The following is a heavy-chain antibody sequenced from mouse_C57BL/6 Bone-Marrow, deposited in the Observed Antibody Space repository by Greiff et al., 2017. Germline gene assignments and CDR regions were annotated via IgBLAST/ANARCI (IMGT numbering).Heavy chain of an antibody. V-gene: IGHV10-1*01. Sequence: EVQGVESGGGLVQPKGSLKLSCAASGFSFNTYAMNWVRQAPGKGLEWVARIRSKSNNYATYYADSVKDRFTISRDDSESMLYLQMNNLKTKDTAMYYCVSEVITTVVATYYAMDYWGQGTSVTVSS. CDR3: VSEVITTVVATYYAMDY. CDR2: IRSKSNNYAT. D-gene: IGHD1-1*01. CDR1: GFSFNTYA. J-gene: IGHJ4*01.